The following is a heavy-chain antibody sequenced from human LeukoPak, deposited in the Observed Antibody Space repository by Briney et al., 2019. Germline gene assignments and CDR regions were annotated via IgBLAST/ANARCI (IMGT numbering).Heavy chain of an antibody. V-gene: IGHV4-59*01. CDR1: CGSISSYY. Sequence: SETLSLTCTVSCGSISSYYWSWIRQPPGKGLEWIGYIYYSGSTNYNPSLKSRVTISVDTSKNQFSLKLSSVTAADTAVYYCASSFIAAAGTFRAFDYWGQGTLVTVSS. D-gene: IGHD6-13*01. CDR2: IYYSGST. J-gene: IGHJ4*02. CDR3: ASSFIAAAGTFRAFDY.